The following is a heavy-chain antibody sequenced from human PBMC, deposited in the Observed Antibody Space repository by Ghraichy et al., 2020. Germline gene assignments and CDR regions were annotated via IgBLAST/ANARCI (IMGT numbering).Heavy chain of an antibody. CDR3: ARGPRYCSGGSCYPGGDWYFDL. CDR2: ISSSSSYI. J-gene: IGHJ2*01. Sequence: GESLNISCAASGFTFSSYSMNWVRQAPGKGLEWVSSISSSSSYIYYADSVKGRFTISRDNAKNSLYLQMNSLRAEDTAVYYCARGPRYCSGGSCYPGGDWYFDLWGRGTLVTVSS. V-gene: IGHV3-21*01. CDR1: GFTFSSYS. D-gene: IGHD2-15*01.